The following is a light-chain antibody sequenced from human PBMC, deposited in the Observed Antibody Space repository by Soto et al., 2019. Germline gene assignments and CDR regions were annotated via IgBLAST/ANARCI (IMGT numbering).Light chain of an antibody. CDR3: QQYNSYPIT. CDR1: QSIGKW. V-gene: IGKV1-5*03. CDR2: KAS. J-gene: IGKJ4*01. Sequence: DIQMTQSPSTLSASVGDKVTITCRASQSIGKWLAWYQQKPGKAPRLLIYKASSLETGVPSSFSGSGSGEEFTLTISSLQPDDFATYYCQQYNSYPITFGGGTKVEIK.